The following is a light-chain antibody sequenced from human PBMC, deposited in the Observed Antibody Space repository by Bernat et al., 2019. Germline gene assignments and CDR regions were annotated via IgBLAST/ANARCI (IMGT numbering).Light chain of an antibody. CDR1: SSDIGGYKY. V-gene: IGLV2-14*03. CDR2: GVT. Sequence: QSALTQPRSVSGSPGQSVTISCTGSSSDIGGYKYVSWYQQHPGKVPKLIIYGVTDRPSGVSIRFSGSKSGNTASLTISGLQAEDEADYYCSSYTSTSTPYVFGTGTKVTVL. J-gene: IGLJ1*01. CDR3: SSYTSTSTPYV.